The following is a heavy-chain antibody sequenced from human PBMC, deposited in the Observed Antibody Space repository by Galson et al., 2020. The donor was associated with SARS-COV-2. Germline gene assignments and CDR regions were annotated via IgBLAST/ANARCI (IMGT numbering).Heavy chain of an antibody. J-gene: IGHJ5*02. Sequence: TGGSLRLSCAASGFTFSGSAMHWVRQASGKGLEWVGRIRSKANSYATAYAASVKGRITISRDDSKNTAYLQMNSLKTEDTAVYYCTRLRDIVVVVAATRQDWFDPWGQGTLVTVSS. CDR1: GFTFSGSA. CDR3: TRLRDIVVVVAATRQDWFDP. D-gene: IGHD2-15*01. V-gene: IGHV3-73*01. CDR2: IRSKANSYAT.